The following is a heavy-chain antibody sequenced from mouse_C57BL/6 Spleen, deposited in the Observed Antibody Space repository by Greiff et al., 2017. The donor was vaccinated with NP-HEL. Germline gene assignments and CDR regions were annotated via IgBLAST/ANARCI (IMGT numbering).Heavy chain of an antibody. V-gene: IGHV2-2*01. CDR2: IWSGGST. J-gene: IGHJ2*01. D-gene: IGHD1-1*01. Sequence: VQVVESGPGLVQPSQCLSITCTVSGFSLTSYGVHWVRQSPGKGLEWLGVIWSGGSTDYNAAFISRLSISKDNSKSQVFFKMNSLQADDTAIYYCASITTVDVGYFDYWGQGTTLTVSS. CDR3: ASITTVDVGYFDY. CDR1: GFSLTSYG.